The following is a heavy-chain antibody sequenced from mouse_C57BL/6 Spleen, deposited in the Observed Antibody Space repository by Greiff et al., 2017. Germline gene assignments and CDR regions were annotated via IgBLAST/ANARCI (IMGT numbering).Heavy chain of an antibody. V-gene: IGHV1-82*01. D-gene: IGHD2-4*01. CDR1: GYTFSSSW. CDR3: AIIYYDYVDYYFDY. CDR2: IYPGDGGT. Sequence: VQGVESGPELVKPGASVKISCKASGYTFSSSWMNWVKQRPGKGLEWIGRIYPGDGGTHYNGKFKGKATLTADKSSSTAYMQLSILTSEDSAVYFFAIIYYDYVDYYFDYGGQGTTLTVSS. J-gene: IGHJ2*01.